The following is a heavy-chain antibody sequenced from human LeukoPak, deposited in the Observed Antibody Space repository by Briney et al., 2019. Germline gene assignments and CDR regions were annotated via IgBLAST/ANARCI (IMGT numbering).Heavy chain of an antibody. CDR1: GGSISSSSYF. CDR2: IYYSGST. Sequence: SETLSLTCTVSGGSISSSSYFWGWIRQPPGKGLEWIGSIYYSGSTYYNPSLKSRVTISVDTSKHQFSLMLTSVTAADTAVYYCGRTLPRRTTAAAAHLDSWGQGTLVTVSS. V-gene: IGHV4-39*01. CDR3: GRTLPRRTTAAAAHLDS. D-gene: IGHD6-13*01. J-gene: IGHJ4*02.